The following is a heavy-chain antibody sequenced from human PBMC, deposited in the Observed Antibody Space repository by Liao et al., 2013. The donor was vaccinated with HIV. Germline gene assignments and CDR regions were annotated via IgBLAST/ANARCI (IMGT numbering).Heavy chain of an antibody. Sequence: QVQLQQWGAGLLKPSETLSLTCAVYGDTYSGYYWNWVRHLPGKGLEWIGDIDHTGTIEFNPSLQSRVTISVDTSKRQLSLRLTSVTAADTGVYYCARGNDLWSGYRPGLYYYMDVWGKGTTVTVSS. D-gene: IGHD3-3*01. CDR3: ARGNDLWSGYRPGLYYYMDV. J-gene: IGHJ6*03. CDR2: IDHTGTI. CDR1: GDTYSGYY. V-gene: IGHV4-34*01.